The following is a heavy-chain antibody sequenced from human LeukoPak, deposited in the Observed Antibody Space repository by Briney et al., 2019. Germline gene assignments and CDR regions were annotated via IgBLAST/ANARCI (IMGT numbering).Heavy chain of an antibody. CDR2: TYYRSKWYN. V-gene: IGHV6-1*01. Sequence: SQTLSLTCAISGDSVSSNSVAWNWIRQSPSRGLEWLGRTYYRSKWYNDYAVSVKSRIAINPDTSKNHFSLQLNSVTPEDTAVYYCARGVQPLHESDAFDIWGQGTMVTVSS. D-gene: IGHD2-2*01. CDR3: ARGVQPLHESDAFDI. CDR1: GDSVSSNSVA. J-gene: IGHJ3*02.